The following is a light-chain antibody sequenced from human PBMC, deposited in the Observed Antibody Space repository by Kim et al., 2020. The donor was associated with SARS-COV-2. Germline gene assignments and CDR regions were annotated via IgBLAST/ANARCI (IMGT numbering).Light chain of an antibody. CDR1: NLESRT. Sequence: APGKTARVNGGGNNLESRTVHGYQQKPGQAPVLLIYYDRDRPSGSPERFSGCNSRNTATVTIGRVEAEDEADYYCQVWDISSEHVLFGGGTQLTVL. J-gene: IGLJ3*02. CDR3: QVWDISSEHVL. CDR2: YDR. V-gene: IGLV3-21*04.